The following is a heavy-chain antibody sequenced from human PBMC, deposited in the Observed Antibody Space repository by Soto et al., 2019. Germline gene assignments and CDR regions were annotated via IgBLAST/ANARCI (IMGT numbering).Heavy chain of an antibody. CDR2: ISSGSSTI. CDR1: GFTFSGYS. J-gene: IGHJ6*03. CDR3: TRSAYMDV. D-gene: IGHD2-2*01. V-gene: IGHV3-48*01. Sequence: GGSLRLSCAASGFTFSGYSMNWVRQAPGKGLEWVSYISSGSSTIYYADSVKGRFTISRDNAKNSLYLQMDSLRAEDTAVYYATRSAYMDVWGTGTTVTVS.